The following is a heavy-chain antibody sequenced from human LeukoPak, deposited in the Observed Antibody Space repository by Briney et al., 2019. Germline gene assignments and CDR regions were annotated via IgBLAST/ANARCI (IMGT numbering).Heavy chain of an antibody. J-gene: IGHJ5*02. V-gene: IGHV3-23*01. D-gene: IGHD1-1*01. CDR1: GFTFNIYA. CDR3: VRDIPGTTVP. Sequence: GGSLRLSCAASGFTFNIYAMNWVRQAPGKGLEWVLAISGSGGYTYYADSVKGRFTIARDNSHNTLYLQMNSLRVDDTAVYYCVRDIPGTTVPWGQGTLVTVSS. CDR2: ISGSGGYT.